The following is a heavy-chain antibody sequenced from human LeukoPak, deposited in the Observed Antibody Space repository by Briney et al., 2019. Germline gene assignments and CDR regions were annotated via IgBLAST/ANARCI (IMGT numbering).Heavy chain of an antibody. CDR3: ARHATDYDSSSNWFDP. CDR2: IYTSGST. CDR1: GGSISSYY. D-gene: IGHD3-22*01. V-gene: IGHV4-4*09. Sequence: SETLSLTCTVSGGSISSYYWSWIRQPPGKGLEWIGYIYTSGSTNYNPSLKSRVTISVDTSKNQFSLKLSSVTAADTAVYYCARHATDYDSSSNWFDPWGQGTLVTASS. J-gene: IGHJ5*02.